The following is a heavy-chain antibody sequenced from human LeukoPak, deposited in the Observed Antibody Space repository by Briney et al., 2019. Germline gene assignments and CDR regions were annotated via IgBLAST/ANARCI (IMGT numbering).Heavy chain of an antibody. D-gene: IGHD3-16*02. CDR1: GFTFSSYS. V-gene: IGHV3-21*01. J-gene: IGHJ3*02. CDR2: ISSSSRYI. CDR3: ARDYVWGSYRDDAFDI. Sequence: GGSLRLSCAASGFTFSSYSMNWVRQAPGKGLEWVSSISSSSRYIYYAYAVKGRFTISRDNAKTSLYLQMNSLRAEDTAVYYCARDYVWGSYRDDAFDIWGQGTMVTVSS.